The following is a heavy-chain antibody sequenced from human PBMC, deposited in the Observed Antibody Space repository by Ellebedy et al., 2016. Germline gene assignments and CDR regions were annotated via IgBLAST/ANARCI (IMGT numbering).Heavy chain of an antibody. CDR3: AWGSYRAFDI. CDR2: IWYDRSNK. Sequence: GESLKISXAASGFTFSSYGMHWVRQAPGKGLEWVAVIWYDRSNKYYADSVKGRFTISRDNSKNTLYLQMNSLRAEDTAVYYCAWGSYRAFDIWGQGTMVTVSS. V-gene: IGHV3-33*01. D-gene: IGHD2-2*02. J-gene: IGHJ3*02. CDR1: GFTFSSYG.